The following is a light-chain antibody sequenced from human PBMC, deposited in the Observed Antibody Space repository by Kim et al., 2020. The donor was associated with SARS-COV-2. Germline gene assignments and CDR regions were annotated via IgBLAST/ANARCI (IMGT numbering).Light chain of an antibody. J-gene: IGLJ2*01. Sequence: SYELNQPPSVSVSPGQTASITCSGDKLGDKYACWYQQKPGQSPVLVIYQDSKRPSGIPERFSGSNSGNTATLTISGTQAMDEADYYCQAWDSSVVVFGGGPKLTVL. V-gene: IGLV3-1*01. CDR1: KLGDKY. CDR3: QAWDSSVVV. CDR2: QDS.